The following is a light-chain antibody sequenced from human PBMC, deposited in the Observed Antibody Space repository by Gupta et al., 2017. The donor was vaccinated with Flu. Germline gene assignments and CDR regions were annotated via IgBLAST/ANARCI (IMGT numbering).Light chain of an antibody. J-gene: IGKJ1*01. CDR2: LGS. CDR3: SQALENPLT. V-gene: IGKV2-28*01. Sequence: DLVMTQSPLPLPVTPGEPASISCSSSQSPLHSNGYNYLDWYLQKPGQSPQLLLYLGSNRSSGVPDRFSGRRSGTDFTLKIIRVEAEDVRVSYCSQALENPLTFGQGTKVEIK. CDR1: QSPLHSNGYNY.